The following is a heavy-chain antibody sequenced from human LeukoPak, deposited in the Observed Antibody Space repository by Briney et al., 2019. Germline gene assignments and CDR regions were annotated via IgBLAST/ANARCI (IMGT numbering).Heavy chain of an antibody. CDR3: ARDYYDNAFDY. J-gene: IGHJ4*02. Sequence: GGSLRLSCAASGFTFSSYAMSWVRQAPGKGLEWVSAISGSGGSTYYADSVKGRFTISRDNAKNSLYLQMNSLRAEDTAVYYCARDYYDNAFDYWGQGTLVTVSS. CDR1: GFTFSSYA. D-gene: IGHD3-22*01. V-gene: IGHV3-23*01. CDR2: ISGSGGST.